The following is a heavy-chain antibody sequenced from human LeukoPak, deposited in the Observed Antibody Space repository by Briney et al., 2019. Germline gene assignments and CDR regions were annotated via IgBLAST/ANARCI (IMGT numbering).Heavy chain of an antibody. CDR2: MWYDGSRA. CDR1: EFSLSDYG. V-gene: IGHV3-33*06. CDR3: AKSRDGYHHGLL. J-gene: IGHJ1*01. Sequence: GGSLRLSCASSEFSLSDYGMHWVRQAPGKGLEWVAVMWYDGSRALHADSVKGRFTISRDISKNTLYLRMDSLRAEDTAVYYCAKSRDGYHHGLLWGQGTLVTVSS. D-gene: IGHD5-24*01.